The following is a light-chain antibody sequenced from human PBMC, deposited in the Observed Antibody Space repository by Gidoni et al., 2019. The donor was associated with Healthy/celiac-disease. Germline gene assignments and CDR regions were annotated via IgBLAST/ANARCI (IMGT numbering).Light chain of an antibody. CDR2: GTS. J-gene: IGLJ3*02. CDR1: SSNIGAGYD. Sequence: QSVLTQPPSVSGAPGQRVTISCTGSSSNIGAGYDVHWYQQLPGTAPKLLIYGTSNRPSGGPARFSGSKSGTSASLAITGLQAEDEADYYCQSYDSSLSGSWVFGGGTKLTVL. V-gene: IGLV1-40*01. CDR3: QSYDSSLSGSWV.